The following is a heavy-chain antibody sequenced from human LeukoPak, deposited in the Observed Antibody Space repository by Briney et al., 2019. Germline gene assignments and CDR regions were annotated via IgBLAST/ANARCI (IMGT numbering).Heavy chain of an antibody. J-gene: IGHJ6*02. Sequence: ASVKVSCKASGGTFSSYAISWVRQAPGQGLEWMGGIIPIFGTANYAQKFQGRVTITADESTSTAYMELSSLRSEDTAVYYCARGGNFWSGYYSVTDYYYYGMDVWGQGTTVTVSS. V-gene: IGHV1-69*13. D-gene: IGHD3-3*01. CDR2: IIPIFGTA. CDR3: ARGGNFWSGYYSVTDYYYYGMDV. CDR1: GGTFSSYA.